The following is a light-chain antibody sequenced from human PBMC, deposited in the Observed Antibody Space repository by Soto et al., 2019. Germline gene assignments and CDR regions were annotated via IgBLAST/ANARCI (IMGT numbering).Light chain of an antibody. CDR3: QQYGSETWT. V-gene: IGKV3-20*01. CDR1: QSVSSSY. Sequence: EIVLTQSPGTLSLSPGERATLSCRASQSVSSSYLAWYQQKPGQAPRLLISGASSRATGIPDRFSGSGSGTDFTLTISRLEPEDFAVYYCQQYGSETWTFGQGTKVEIK. J-gene: IGKJ1*01. CDR2: GAS.